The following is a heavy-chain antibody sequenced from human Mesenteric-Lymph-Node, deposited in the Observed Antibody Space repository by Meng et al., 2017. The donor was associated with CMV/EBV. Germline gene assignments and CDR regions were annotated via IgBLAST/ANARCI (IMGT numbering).Heavy chain of an antibody. D-gene: IGHD3-9*01. CDR1: GYTFIDYY. Sequence: QGQLVQYGAEVKKPGASVRVSCKASGYTFIDYYINWVRQAPGQGLEWMGRINPKTGGRSYAQNFQGRVTMTRDTSINTAYMEVNRLNSDDTAMYYCARDRDTDWYSPFDYWGPGTLVTVSS. J-gene: IGHJ4*02. CDR3: ARDRDTDWYSPFDY. V-gene: IGHV1-2*06. CDR2: INPKTGGR.